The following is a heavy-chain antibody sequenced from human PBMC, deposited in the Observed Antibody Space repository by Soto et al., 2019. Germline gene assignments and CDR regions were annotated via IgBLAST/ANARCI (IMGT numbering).Heavy chain of an antibody. CDR1: GFTFSSYG. Sequence: QVQLVESGGGVVQPGRSLRLPCAASGFTFSSYGMHWVRQAPGKGLEWVAVISYDGSNKYYADSVKGRFTISRDNSKNTLYLQMNSLRAEDTAVYYCAKDDDYYDSSKDAFDIWGQGTMVTVSS. CDR3: AKDDDYYDSSKDAFDI. D-gene: IGHD3-22*01. CDR2: ISYDGSNK. J-gene: IGHJ3*02. V-gene: IGHV3-30*18.